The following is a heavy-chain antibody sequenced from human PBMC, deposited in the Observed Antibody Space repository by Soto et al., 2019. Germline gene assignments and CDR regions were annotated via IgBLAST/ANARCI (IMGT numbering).Heavy chain of an antibody. CDR1: GGSISSGDYC. CDR2: IYYSGST. D-gene: IGHD2-21*02. CDR3: ARVVVVVTAPRRAFDI. Sequence: SETLSLTCTVSGGSISSGDYCWSWIRQPPGKGLEWIGYIYYSGSTYYNPSLKSRVTISVDTSKNQFSLKLSSVTAADTAVYYCARVVVVVTAPRRAFDIWGQGTMVTVSS. J-gene: IGHJ3*02. V-gene: IGHV4-30-4*01.